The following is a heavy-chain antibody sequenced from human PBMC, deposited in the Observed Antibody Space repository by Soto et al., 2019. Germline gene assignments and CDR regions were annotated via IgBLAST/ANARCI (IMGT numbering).Heavy chain of an antibody. V-gene: IGHV3-7*01. CDR2: VNEDGGEK. CDR3: AXXXXAGSDY. Sequence: EVQLVESGGGLVQPGGSLRLSCAASGFTFSSYYMSWVRQAXXKGLEWVANVNEDGGEKYYVDSVKGRFTVSRDNAENSLYLQMNSLRAEDTAVYXXAXXXXAGSDYWGQGTLVTVSS. CDR1: GFTFSSYY. J-gene: IGHJ4*02. D-gene: IGHD1-26*01.